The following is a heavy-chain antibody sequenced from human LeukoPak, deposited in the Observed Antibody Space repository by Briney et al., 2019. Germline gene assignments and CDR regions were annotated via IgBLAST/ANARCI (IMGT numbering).Heavy chain of an antibody. CDR3: ARGLGSATENWFDP. CDR1: DGSITNYD. Sequence: SETLSLTCTVSDGSITNYDWSWVRQPPGKGLEFIGHVHYSGTTNYNPSLRSRVTISIDTSKQHFFLKLKSVTAADTAVYYCARGLGSATENWFDPWGQGTLVTVSS. D-gene: IGHD3-16*01. V-gene: IGHV4-59*01. J-gene: IGHJ5*02. CDR2: VHYSGTT.